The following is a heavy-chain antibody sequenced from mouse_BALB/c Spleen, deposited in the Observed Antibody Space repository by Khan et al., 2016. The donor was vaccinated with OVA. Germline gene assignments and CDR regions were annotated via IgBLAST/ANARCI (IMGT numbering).Heavy chain of an antibody. D-gene: IGHD1-2*01. J-gene: IGHJ4*01. V-gene: IGHV2-3*01. CDR1: GFSLTNYG. Sequence: QMQLEESGPGLVAPSQSLSITCTVSGFSLTNYGVNWVRQPPGEGLEWLGVIWGDGNTNSPSALISRLSINKDNSKRQVFLKLNSLQTDDTDTYYCARFTAAARNYYTMDYWGQGTSVTVSS. CDR3: ARFTAAARNYYTMDY. CDR2: IWGDGNT.